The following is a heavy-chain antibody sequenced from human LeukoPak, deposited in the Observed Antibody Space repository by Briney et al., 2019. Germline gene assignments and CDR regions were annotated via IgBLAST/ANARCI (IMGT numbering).Heavy chain of an antibody. J-gene: IGHJ6*03. Sequence: PGGSLRLSCAASGFTFSSYGMHWVRQAPGKGLEWAAFIRYDGSNKYYADSVKGRFTTSRDNSKNTLYLQMNSLRAEDTAVYYCAKMAPGDPDYYQYMDVWGKGTTVTVSS. CDR2: IRYDGSNK. CDR3: AKMAPGDPDYYQYMDV. V-gene: IGHV3-30*02. D-gene: IGHD7-27*01. CDR1: GFTFSSYG.